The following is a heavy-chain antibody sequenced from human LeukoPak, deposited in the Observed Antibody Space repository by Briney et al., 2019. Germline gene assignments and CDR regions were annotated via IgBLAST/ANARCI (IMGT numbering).Heavy chain of an antibody. J-gene: IGHJ4*02. V-gene: IGHV1-69*05. Sequence: ASVKVSCKASGGTFSSYAISWVRQAPGQGLEWMGGIIPIFGTANYAQKFQGRVTITTDESTSTAYMELSSLRSEDTAVYYCARDLFWSGYFTGGLDYWGQGTLVTVSS. CDR3: ARDLFWSGYFTGGLDY. CDR2: IIPIFGTA. D-gene: IGHD3-3*01. CDR1: GGTFSSYA.